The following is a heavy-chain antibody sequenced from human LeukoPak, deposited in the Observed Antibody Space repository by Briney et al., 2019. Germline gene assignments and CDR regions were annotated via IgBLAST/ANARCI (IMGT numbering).Heavy chain of an antibody. V-gene: IGHV3-23*01. CDR1: GFTLRSYA. CDR3: AKKTPHYYGSGSYFGWFDP. Sequence: GESLRLSCAPSGFTLRSYAMRWVRPAPGKGLEWVSAISGSGGSTYYADSVKGRFTISRDNSKNTLYLQLSSLRPEDTGVYYCAKKTPHYYGSGSYFGWFDPWGQGTLVTVSS. D-gene: IGHD3-10*01. J-gene: IGHJ5*02. CDR2: ISGSGGST.